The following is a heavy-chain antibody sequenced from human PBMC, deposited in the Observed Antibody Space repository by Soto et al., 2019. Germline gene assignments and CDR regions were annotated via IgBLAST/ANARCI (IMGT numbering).Heavy chain of an antibody. D-gene: IGHD1-7*01. CDR3: ARDSELLRY. V-gene: IGHV3-21*01. CDR2: IISSDYI. Sequence: PGGSRRLSGAGSGFTFSYETMNWVRQAPGKGLEWVSSIISSDYIYYADSVKGRFTISRDNAKNSVYLQMDSLRAEDTAVYYCARDSELLRYWGQGNLV. CDR1: GFTFSYET. J-gene: IGHJ1*01.